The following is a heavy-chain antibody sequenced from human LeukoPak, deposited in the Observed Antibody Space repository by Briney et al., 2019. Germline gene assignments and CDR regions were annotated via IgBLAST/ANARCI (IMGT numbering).Heavy chain of an antibody. CDR1: GYTYTDYY. CDR3: AILIVAGTHFDY. D-gene: IGHD6-19*01. CDR2: VDPEDGVT. J-gene: IGHJ4*02. V-gene: IGHV1-69-2*01. Sequence: VKIFRKVSGYTYTDYYMQWVQHAPGKGRECMGLVDPEDGVTIYAEKFQGRVTITADTSTDTAYMELSSLRSEDTAVYYCAILIVAGTHFDYWGQGTLVTVSS.